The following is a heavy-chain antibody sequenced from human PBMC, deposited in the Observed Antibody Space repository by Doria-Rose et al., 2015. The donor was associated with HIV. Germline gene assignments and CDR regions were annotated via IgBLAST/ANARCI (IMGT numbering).Heavy chain of an antibody. V-gene: IGHV4-34*01. CDR2: INHSGSP. Sequence: KTSETLSLTCAVYGGSFRGYYWNGIRQPPGKGLEWIGEINHSGSPNYNPSLKSRVTMSVDTSRKQFSLKLNSVTAADTAVYYCARAGPEYDFDSWGQGTLVSVAS. J-gene: IGHJ4*02. CDR1: GGSFRGYY. CDR3: ARAGPEYDFDS.